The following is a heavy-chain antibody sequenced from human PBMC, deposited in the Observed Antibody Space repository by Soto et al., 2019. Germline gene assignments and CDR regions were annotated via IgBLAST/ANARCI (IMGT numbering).Heavy chain of an antibody. J-gene: IGHJ6*02. V-gene: IGHV1-69*13. CDR1: GGTFSSYA. D-gene: IGHD6-13*01. CDR2: IIPIFGTA. CDR3: ARERGSSWSLYYYYYGMDV. Sequence: SVKVSCKASGGTFSSYAISWVRQAPGQGLEWMGGIIPIFGTANYAQKFQGRVTITADESTSTAYMELSSLRSEDTAVYYCARERGSSWSLYYYYYGMDVWGQGTTVTVSS.